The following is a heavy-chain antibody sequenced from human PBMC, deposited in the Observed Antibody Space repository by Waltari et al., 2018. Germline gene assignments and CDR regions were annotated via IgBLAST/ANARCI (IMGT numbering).Heavy chain of an antibody. Sequence: QVQLVQSGAEVKKPGSSVKVSCKASGGTFSSYAISWVRQAPGQGLEWMGGTIPIFGTANYAQKVQGRGTITADESTSTAYMELSSLRSEDTAVYYCARDVWEGRGWFDPWGQGTLVTVSS. CDR2: TIPIFGTA. V-gene: IGHV1-69*13. CDR1: GGTFSSYA. J-gene: IGHJ5*02. CDR3: ARDVWEGRGWFDP. D-gene: IGHD1-26*01.